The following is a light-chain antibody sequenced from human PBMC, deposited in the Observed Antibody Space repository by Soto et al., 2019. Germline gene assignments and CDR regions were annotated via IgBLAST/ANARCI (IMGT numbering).Light chain of an antibody. CDR3: QQYNSYSST. Sequence: DIQITQSPSTLSASVGDRVTITCRASQSISSWLAWYQQKPGKAPKLLIYKASSLESGVPSRFSGSGSGTEFTLTISSXQPDDFATYYCQQYNSYSSTFGQGTKVDTK. V-gene: IGKV1-5*03. J-gene: IGKJ1*01. CDR2: KAS. CDR1: QSISSW.